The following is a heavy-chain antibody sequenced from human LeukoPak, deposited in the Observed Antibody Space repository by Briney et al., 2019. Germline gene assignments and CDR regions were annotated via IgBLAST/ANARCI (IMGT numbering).Heavy chain of an antibody. Sequence: GGSLRLSCAASGFTFSSYAMSWVRQAPGKGLEWVSAISGSGGSTYYADSVKGRFTISRDNSKNTLYLQMNSLRAEDTAVYYCAKGQGYYYDVTGGFAFDIWGQGTMVTVSS. CDR1: GFTFSSYA. D-gene: IGHD2/OR15-2a*01. V-gene: IGHV3-23*01. J-gene: IGHJ3*02. CDR2: ISGSGGST. CDR3: AKGQGYYYDVTGGFAFDI.